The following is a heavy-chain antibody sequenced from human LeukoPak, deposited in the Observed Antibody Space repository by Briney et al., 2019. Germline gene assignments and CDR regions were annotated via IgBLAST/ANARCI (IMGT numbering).Heavy chain of an antibody. CDR2: ISSSGSTI. J-gene: IGHJ4*02. Sequence: GGSLRLSCAASGFTFSSYEMNWVREAPGKGLEWVSYISSSGSTIYYADSVKGRFTISRDNAKNSLYLQMNSLRAEDPAVYYCSRSRPKFKDFDYWGQGTLVTVSS. CDR3: SRSRPKFKDFDY. CDR1: GFTFSSYE. V-gene: IGHV3-48*03.